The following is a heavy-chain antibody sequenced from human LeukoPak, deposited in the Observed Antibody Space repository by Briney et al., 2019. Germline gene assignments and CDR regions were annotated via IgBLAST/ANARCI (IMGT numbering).Heavy chain of an antibody. CDR3: ARAGADYGDAPFDY. J-gene: IGHJ4*02. D-gene: IGHD4-17*01. Sequence: PSETLSLTCTVSGGSISSYYWSWIRQPPGKGLEWIGYIYYSGSTNYNPSLKSRVTISVDTSKNQFSLKLSSVTAVDTAVCYCARAGADYGDAPFDYWGQGTLVTVSS. CDR2: IYYSGST. CDR1: GGSISSYY. V-gene: IGHV4-59*13.